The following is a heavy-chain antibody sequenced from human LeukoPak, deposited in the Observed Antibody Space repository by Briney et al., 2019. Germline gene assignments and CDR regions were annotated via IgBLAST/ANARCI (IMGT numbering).Heavy chain of an antibody. Sequence: GASVKVSCTASGYTVTGYHMHWVRQAPGQGLEWMGWINPNSGGTNYAQKFQGRVTMTRDTSINTAYMELSRLRSDDTAVYYCAGDMVRGVILRRVLEYWGQGTLVTVSS. CDR3: AGDMVRGVILRRVLEY. CDR1: GYTVTGYH. CDR2: INPNSGGT. J-gene: IGHJ4*02. D-gene: IGHD3-10*01. V-gene: IGHV1-2*02.